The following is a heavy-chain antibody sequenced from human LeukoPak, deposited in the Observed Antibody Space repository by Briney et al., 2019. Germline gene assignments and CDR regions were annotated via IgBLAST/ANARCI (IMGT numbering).Heavy chain of an antibody. CDR1: GGSISSYY. CDR2: IYYSGRT. D-gene: IGHD4-11*01. J-gene: IGHJ4*02. Sequence: PSETLSLTCTVSGGSISSYYWTWIRQPPGKALEWIGYIYYSGRTSYNPSLKSRVTMSVDTSKNQFSLKLSSVTAADTAVYYCAKGGGVVTTADYWGQGTLVTVPS. CDR3: AKGGGVVTTADY. V-gene: IGHV4-59*01.